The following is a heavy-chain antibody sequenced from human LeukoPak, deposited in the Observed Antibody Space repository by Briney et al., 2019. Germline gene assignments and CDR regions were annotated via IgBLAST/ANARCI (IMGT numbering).Heavy chain of an antibody. V-gene: IGHV4-59*08. CDR3: ARRSSGWWDFDY. CDR1: GSSISNYY. CDR2: IYYSGST. D-gene: IGHD6-19*01. J-gene: IGHJ4*02. Sequence: SETLSLTCTVSGSSISNYYWNWIRQSPGKGLEWIGHIYYSGSTNYNPSLKSRLTISVDTSNNQFSLKLSSVTAADTAVYYCARRSSGWWDFDYWGQGTLVTVSS.